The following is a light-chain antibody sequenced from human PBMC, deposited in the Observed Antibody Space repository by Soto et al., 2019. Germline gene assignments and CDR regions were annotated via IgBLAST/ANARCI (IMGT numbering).Light chain of an antibody. J-gene: IGKJ4*01. CDR1: QSVSRN. V-gene: IGKV3-11*01. CDR3: QQRTNWPLT. CDR2: DAS. Sequence: EIVLAQSPATLSLSPGERATLSCRASQSVSRNLGWYQQKPGQAPRLLIYDASNRATGIPARFSGSGSGTDFTLTISSLEPEDFAVYYCQQRTNWPLTFGGGTKVEIK.